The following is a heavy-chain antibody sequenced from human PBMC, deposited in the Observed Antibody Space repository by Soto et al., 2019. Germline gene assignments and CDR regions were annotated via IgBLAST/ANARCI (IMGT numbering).Heavy chain of an antibody. CDR2: IIPIFGTA. Sequence: QVQLVESGGGVVQPGRSLRLSCAASGFTFSSYGMHWVRQAPGKGLEWVGGIIPIFGTANYAQKFQGRVTITADESTSTAYMELSSLRSEDTAVYYCARDSRGYNTFDYWGQGTLVTVSS. V-gene: IGHV1-69*01. CDR1: GFTFSSYG. J-gene: IGHJ4*02. CDR3: ARDSRGYNTFDY. D-gene: IGHD5-12*01.